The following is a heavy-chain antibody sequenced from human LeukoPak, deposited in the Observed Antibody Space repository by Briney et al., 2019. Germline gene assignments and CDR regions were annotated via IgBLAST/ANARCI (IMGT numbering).Heavy chain of an antibody. D-gene: IGHD1-26*01. J-gene: IGHJ4*02. CDR1: GYTFTSYY. CDR2: INPSGGST. CDR3: ARDLTEGATTFDY. V-gene: IGHV1-46*01. Sequence: ASVKVSCKASGYTFTSYYMHWVRQAPGQGLEWMGIINPSGGSTSYAQKFQGRVTMTRDMSASTVYMELSSLRSEDTAVYYCARDLTEGATTFDYWGQGTLVTVSS.